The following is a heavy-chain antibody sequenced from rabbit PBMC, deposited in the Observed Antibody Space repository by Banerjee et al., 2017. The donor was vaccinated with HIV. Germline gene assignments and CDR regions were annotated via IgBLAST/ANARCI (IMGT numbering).Heavy chain of an antibody. Sequence: QEQLEESGGGLVQPEGSLTLTCTASGFDFSSYYMSWVRQAPGKGLEWIGCIATGSGITYYASWAKGRFTISKTSSTTVTLQMTSLTAADTASYFCARDLAGVIGWNFDLWGPGTLVTVS. V-gene: IGHV1S45*01. CDR3: ARDLAGVIGWNFDL. CDR2: IATGSGIT. J-gene: IGHJ4*01. CDR1: GFDFSSYYM. D-gene: IGHD4-1*01.